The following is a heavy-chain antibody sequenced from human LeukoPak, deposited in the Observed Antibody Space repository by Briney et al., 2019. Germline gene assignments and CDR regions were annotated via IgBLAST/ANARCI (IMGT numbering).Heavy chain of an antibody. D-gene: IGHD3-3*01. V-gene: IGHV4-59*01. CDR1: GGSISSYY. CDR2: IYYSGST. Sequence: SETLSLTCTVSGGSISSYYWSWIRQPPGKGLEWIGYIYYSGSTNYNPSLKSRVTISVDTSKNQFSLKLSPVTAADTAVYYCARSTRYNYDFWSGYNWFDPWGQGTLVTVSS. J-gene: IGHJ5*02. CDR3: ARSTRYNYDFWSGYNWFDP.